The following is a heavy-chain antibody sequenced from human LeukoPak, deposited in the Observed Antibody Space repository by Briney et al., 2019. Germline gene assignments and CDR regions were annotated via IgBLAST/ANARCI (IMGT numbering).Heavy chain of an antibody. CDR3: ARDDGSGWYHY. D-gene: IGHD6-19*01. V-gene: IGHV4-59*01. Sequence: SETQSLTCTVSAASISSYYWSWIRQPPGKRLKWIGNIYYSGYTTYSPPLRSRVTISVDTSKNQFSLKLSSVTAADTAVYYCARDDGSGWYHYWGQGTLVTVSS. J-gene: IGHJ4*02. CDR1: AASISSYY. CDR2: IYYSGYT.